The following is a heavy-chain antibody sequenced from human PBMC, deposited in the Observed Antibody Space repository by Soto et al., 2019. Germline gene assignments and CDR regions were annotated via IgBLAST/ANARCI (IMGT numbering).Heavy chain of an antibody. J-gene: IGHJ5*02. CDR1: GFTFSSYA. V-gene: IGHV3-23*01. D-gene: IGHD6-19*01. CDR3: AKDRGAGGRFSGMAVAGIPS. Sequence: EVQLLESGGGLVQPGGSLRLSCAASGFTFSSYAMSWVRQTPGTGLEWVSGISGGGGNTYYADSVTGRFTISRDNSRNTVYLQMNSLSAADTAIYYCAKDRGAGGRFSGMAVAGIPSWGQGTLVTVAS. CDR2: ISGGGGNT.